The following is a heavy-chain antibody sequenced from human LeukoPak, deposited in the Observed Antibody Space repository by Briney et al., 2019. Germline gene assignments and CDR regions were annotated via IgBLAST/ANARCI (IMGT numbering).Heavy chain of an antibody. Sequence: GRSLRLSCAASGFTFSSFGMHWVRQAPGKGLEWVAVIWYDGSNKNHADSVKGRFSISRDNSKNTLYLQMNSLRAENTAVYYCARDRGAGRNGYDYRGQGTLVTVSS. CDR1: GFTFSSFG. J-gene: IGHJ4*02. D-gene: IGHD3-10*01. V-gene: IGHV3-33*01. CDR2: IWYDGSNK. CDR3: ARDRGAGRNGYDY.